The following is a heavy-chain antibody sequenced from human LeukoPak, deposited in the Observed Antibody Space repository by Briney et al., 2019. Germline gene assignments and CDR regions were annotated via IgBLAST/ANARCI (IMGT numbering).Heavy chain of an antibody. CDR1: GYILNDYV. CDR3: AKESVAAAGTFDS. CDR2: INTYSGNR. J-gene: IGHJ4*02. D-gene: IGHD6-13*01. V-gene: IGHV1-18*01. Sequence: GASVKVSCKASGYILNDYVFSWVRQGPGQGLEWMGWINTYSGNRNYARKLQGRVTMTTDTSTSTAYMELRSLRSDDTAIYYCAKESVAAAGTFDSWGQGTLVTVSS.